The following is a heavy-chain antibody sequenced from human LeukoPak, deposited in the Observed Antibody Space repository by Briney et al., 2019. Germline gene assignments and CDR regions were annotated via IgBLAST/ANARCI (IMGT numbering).Heavy chain of an antibody. CDR3: ARVGSYPFDY. Sequence: GGSLRLSCAASGFTFTSYAMHWVRQAPGKGLEWVAVISYDGSNKYYADSVKGRFTISRDNSKNTLYLQMNSLRAEDTAVYYCARVGSYPFDYWGQGTLVTVSS. CDR1: GFTFTSYA. J-gene: IGHJ4*02. CDR2: ISYDGSNK. D-gene: IGHD1-26*01. V-gene: IGHV3-30-3*01.